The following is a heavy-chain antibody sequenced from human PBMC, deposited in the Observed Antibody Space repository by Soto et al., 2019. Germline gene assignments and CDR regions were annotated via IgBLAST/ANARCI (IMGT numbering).Heavy chain of an antibody. CDR3: AKDHLTTTVTTVGY. J-gene: IGHJ4*02. CDR1: GFTFSNYG. V-gene: IGHV3-30*18. CDR2: ISYHGSDK. D-gene: IGHD4-17*01. Sequence: QVQLVESGGGVVQPGRSLRLSCAASGFTFSNYGMHWVRQAPGKGLGWVAVISYHGSDKYYADSVKGRFTISRDNSKNTLYLQMDSLRAEDTAVYYCAKDHLTTTVTTVGYWGQGTLVTVSS.